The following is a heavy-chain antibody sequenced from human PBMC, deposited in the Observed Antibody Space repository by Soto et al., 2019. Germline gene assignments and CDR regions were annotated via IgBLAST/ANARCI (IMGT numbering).Heavy chain of an antibody. J-gene: IGHJ4*02. V-gene: IGHV3-23*01. D-gene: IGHD3-3*01. CDR2: ISGSGTTT. CDR3: AKDTATFGRFDY. CDR1: GFTFSSYG. Sequence: GGSLRLSCAASGFTFSSYGMGWVRQPPGKGLEWVSAISGSGTTTYYADSVKGRLTISRDSSKSTLYLQMNSLRTEDTAVYYGAKDTATFGRFDYWGQGTLVTVS.